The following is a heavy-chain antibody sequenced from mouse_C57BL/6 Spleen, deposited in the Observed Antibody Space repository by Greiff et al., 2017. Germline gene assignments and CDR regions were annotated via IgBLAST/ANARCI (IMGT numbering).Heavy chain of an antibody. J-gene: IGHJ4*01. CDR2: IHPNSGST. V-gene: IGHV1-64*01. CDR1: GYTFTSYW. Sequence: QVQLQQPGAELVKPGASVTLSCKASGYTFTSYWMHWVKQRPGQGLEWIGMIHPNSGSTNYNEKFKSKATLTVDKSSSTAYMQLSSLTSEDSAVYYCARDGYSYYAMDYWGQGTSVTVSS. CDR3: ARDGYSYYAMDY. D-gene: IGHD2-3*01.